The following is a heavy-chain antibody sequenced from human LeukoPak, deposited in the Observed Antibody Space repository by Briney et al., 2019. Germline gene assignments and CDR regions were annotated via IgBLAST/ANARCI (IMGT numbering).Heavy chain of an antibody. V-gene: IGHV3-21*01. CDR3: ATAPYSSGWTDYYFDY. J-gene: IGHJ4*02. Sequence: GGSLRLSCAASGFTFSSYSMNWVRQAPGKWLEWVSSISSSSSYIYYADSVKGRFTISRDNAKNSLYLQMNSLRAEDTAVYYCATAPYSSGWTDYYFDYWGQGTLVTVSS. CDR2: ISSSSSYI. D-gene: IGHD6-19*01. CDR1: GFTFSSYS.